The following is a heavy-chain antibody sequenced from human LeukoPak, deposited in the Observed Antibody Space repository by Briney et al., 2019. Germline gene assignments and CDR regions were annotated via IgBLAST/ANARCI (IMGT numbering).Heavy chain of an antibody. CDR3: AKSLRTYYDILTGYCFDY. V-gene: IGHV3-23*01. CDR2: ISGSGGST. Sequence: GGSLRLSCAASGFTFSSYAMSWVRQAPGKGLEWVSAISGSGGSTYYADSVKGRFTISRDNSKNTLYLQMNSLRAEDTAVYYCAKSLRTYYDILTGYCFDYWGQGTLVTVPS. D-gene: IGHD3-9*01. CDR1: GFTFSSYA. J-gene: IGHJ4*02.